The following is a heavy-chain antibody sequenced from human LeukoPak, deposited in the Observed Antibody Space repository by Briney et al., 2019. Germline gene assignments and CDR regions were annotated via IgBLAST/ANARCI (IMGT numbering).Heavy chain of an antibody. CDR3: ARDRYEILPGDQHWYFDL. CDR1: GGTFSSYA. CDR2: INPNSGGT. J-gene: IGHJ2*01. D-gene: IGHD7-27*01. V-gene: IGHV1-2*02. Sequence: ASVKVSCKASGGTFSSYAISWVRQAPGQGLEWMGWINPNSGGTNYAQKFQGRVTMTRDTSISTACMELSRLRSDDTAVYYCARDRYEILPGDQHWYFDLWGRGTLVTVSS.